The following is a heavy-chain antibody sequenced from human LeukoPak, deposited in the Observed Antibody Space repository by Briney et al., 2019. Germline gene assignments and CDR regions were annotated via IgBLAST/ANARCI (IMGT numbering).Heavy chain of an antibody. CDR2: ISGSGGST. CDR3: AKDASGYSYGYYFDY. Sequence: GGSLRLSCAASGFTFSSYAMSWVRQAPGKGLEWVSAISGSGGSTYYADSVKGRFTISRDNPKNTLYLQMNSLRAEDTAVYYCAKDASGYSYGYYFDYWGQGTLVTVSS. J-gene: IGHJ4*02. D-gene: IGHD5-18*01. CDR1: GFTFSSYA. V-gene: IGHV3-23*01.